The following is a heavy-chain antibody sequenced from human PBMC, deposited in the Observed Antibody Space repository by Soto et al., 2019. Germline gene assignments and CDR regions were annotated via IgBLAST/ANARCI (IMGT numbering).Heavy chain of an antibody. CDR1: GGSISSYY. Sequence: SETLSLTCTVSGGSISSYYWRWIRQPPGKGLEWIGYIYYSGSTNYNPSLKSRVTISVDTSKNQFSLKLSSVTAADTAVYYCARVEGRSSRKDYYGMDVWGQGTTVTVSS. CDR3: ARVEGRSSRKDYYGMDV. J-gene: IGHJ6*02. D-gene: IGHD6-6*01. V-gene: IGHV4-59*01. CDR2: IYYSGST.